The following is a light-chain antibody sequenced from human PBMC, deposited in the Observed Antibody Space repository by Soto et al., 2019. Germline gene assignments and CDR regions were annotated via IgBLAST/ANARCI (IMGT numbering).Light chain of an antibody. CDR1: SSNIGAGYD. V-gene: IGLV1-40*01. CDR2: GNS. J-gene: IGLJ3*02. CDR3: HSYDSSLSGVV. Sequence: QAVVTQPPSVSGAPGQRVTISCTGSSSNIGAGYDVHWYQQLPGTAPKLLIFGNSNRPSGVPDRFSGSKSDTSASLAITGLQTEDEADYYCHSYDSSLSGVVFGGGTKLTVL.